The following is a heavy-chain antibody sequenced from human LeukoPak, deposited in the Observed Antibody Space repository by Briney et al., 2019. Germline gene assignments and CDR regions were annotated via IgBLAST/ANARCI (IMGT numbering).Heavy chain of an antibody. CDR3: ARDWARGDSYYVDY. CDR2: ISNDGSNK. CDR1: GFTFSGYG. V-gene: IGHV3-30*03. D-gene: IGHD2-21*02. Sequence: GGSLRLSCAASGFTFSGYGMHWVRQAPGKGLDCVALISNDGSNKNYVDSVKGRFTISRDNSKNTLYLQMDSLRAEDTAVYYCARDWARGDSYYVDYWGQGTLVTVSS. J-gene: IGHJ4*02.